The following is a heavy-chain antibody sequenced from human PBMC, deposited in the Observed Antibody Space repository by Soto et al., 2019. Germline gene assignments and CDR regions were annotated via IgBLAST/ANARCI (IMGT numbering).Heavy chain of an antibody. D-gene: IGHD3-22*01. Sequence: QVQLVESVGGVVQPGRSLRLSCAASGFTFSSYGMHWVRQAPGKGLEWVAVISYDGSNKYYADSVKGRFTISRDNSKNTLYLQMNSLRAEDTAVYYCAKGPDSSGYYYSVHWGQGTLVTVSS. J-gene: IGHJ4*02. CDR1: GFTFSSYG. V-gene: IGHV3-30*18. CDR2: ISYDGSNK. CDR3: AKGPDSSGYYYSVH.